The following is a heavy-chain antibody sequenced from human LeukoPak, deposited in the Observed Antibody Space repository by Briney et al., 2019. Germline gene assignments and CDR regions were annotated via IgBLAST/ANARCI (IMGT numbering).Heavy chain of an antibody. D-gene: IGHD4-17*01. CDR2: ISSSSSYI. V-gene: IGHV3-21*01. CDR1: GFTLSSYS. J-gene: IGHJ5*02. Sequence: GGSLRLSCAASGFTLSSYSMNWVRQAPGKGLEWVSSISSSSSYIYYADSVKGRFTISRDNAKNSLYPQMNSLRAEDTAVYYCARDLYGDYGNNWFDPWGQGTLVAVSS. CDR3: ARDLYGDYGNNWFDP.